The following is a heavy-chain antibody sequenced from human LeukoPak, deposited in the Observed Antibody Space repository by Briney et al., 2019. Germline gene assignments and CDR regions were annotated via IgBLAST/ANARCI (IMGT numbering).Heavy chain of an antibody. CDR3: AKVSGSGSYSGWFDP. CDR1: GFTFSNYY. D-gene: IGHD3-10*01. Sequence: PGGSLRLSCAASGFTFSNYYMTWVRQAPGKGLEWVANVRQDGNERYFVDSVKGRFSISRDNAKNSLYLQMNSLRAEDTAVYYCAKVSGSGSYSGWFDPWGQGTLVTVSS. CDR2: VRQDGNER. J-gene: IGHJ5*02. V-gene: IGHV3-7*03.